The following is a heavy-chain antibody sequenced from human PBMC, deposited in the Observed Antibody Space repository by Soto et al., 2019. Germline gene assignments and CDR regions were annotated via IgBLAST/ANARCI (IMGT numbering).Heavy chain of an antibody. J-gene: IGHJ4*02. Sequence: GGSLRLSCAASGFPFSSYAMSWVRQAPGKGLEWVSAISGSGGSTYYADSVKGRFTISRDNSKNTLYLQMNSLRAEDTAVYYCAKSYSSGWYGYFDYWGQGTLVTVSS. D-gene: IGHD6-19*01. CDR1: GFPFSSYA. CDR2: ISGSGGST. V-gene: IGHV3-23*01. CDR3: AKSYSSGWYGYFDY.